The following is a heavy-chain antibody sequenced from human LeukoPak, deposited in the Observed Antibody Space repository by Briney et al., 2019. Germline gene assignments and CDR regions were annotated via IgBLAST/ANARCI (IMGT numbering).Heavy chain of an antibody. J-gene: IGHJ4*02. V-gene: IGHV3-23*01. D-gene: IGHD3-3*01. Sequence: PGGSLRLSCAASGFTFSSYAMSWVRQAPGKGLEWVSAISGSGGSTYYADSVKGRFTISRDNSKNTLYLQMNSLRAEDTAVYYCAKYFGGYDFWSGYCDYYFDYWGQGTLVTVSS. CDR2: ISGSGGST. CDR3: AKYFGGYDFWSGYCDYYFDY. CDR1: GFTFSSYA.